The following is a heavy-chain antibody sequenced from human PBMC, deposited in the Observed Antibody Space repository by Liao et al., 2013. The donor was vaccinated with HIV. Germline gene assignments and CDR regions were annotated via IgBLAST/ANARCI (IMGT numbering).Heavy chain of an antibody. CDR3: ARIGFGVPN. J-gene: IGHJ4*02. D-gene: IGHD3-3*01. CDR2: FFYSGNT. V-gene: IGHV4-30-4*08. CDR1: GDSITSDDYY. Sequence: QVQLQESGPGLVKPSETLSLTCSVSGDSITSDDYYWSWIRQSPGRGLEWIGHFFYSGNTYYNPSLKSRTTISVDKSKNHFSLKLNSLTAADTAVYFCARIGFGVPNWGRGALVAVSS.